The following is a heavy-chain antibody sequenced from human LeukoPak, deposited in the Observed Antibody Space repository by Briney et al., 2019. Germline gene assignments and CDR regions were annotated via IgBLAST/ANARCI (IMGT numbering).Heavy chain of an antibody. CDR2: IYYSGST. V-gene: IGHV4-39*01. D-gene: IGHD4-23*01. Sequence: PSETVSLTCIVSGGSISSSSYYWGWIRQPPGKGLEWIGNIYYSGSTYYNPSLKSRVTISVDTSKNQFSLKLSSVTAADTAVYYCASTVGGDMFDYWGQGTLVTVSS. CDR3: ASTVGGDMFDY. J-gene: IGHJ4*02. CDR1: GGSISSSSYY.